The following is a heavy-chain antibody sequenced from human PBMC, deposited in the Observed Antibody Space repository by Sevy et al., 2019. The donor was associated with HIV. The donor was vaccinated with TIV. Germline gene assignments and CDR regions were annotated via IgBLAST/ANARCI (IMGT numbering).Heavy chain of an antibody. CDR2: IDPSGGNA. CDR1: GDTFTNNY. V-gene: IGHV1-46*01. CDR3: VRADPAQHFDS. Sequence: ASAKVSCKASGDTFTNNYMHWVRQAPGQGLEWMGIIDPSGGNASYAQKLQGRVSMTTDTSTSTIYLDLSSLRSEDTAVYYCVRADPAQHFDSWGQGTLVTVSS. J-gene: IGHJ4*02.